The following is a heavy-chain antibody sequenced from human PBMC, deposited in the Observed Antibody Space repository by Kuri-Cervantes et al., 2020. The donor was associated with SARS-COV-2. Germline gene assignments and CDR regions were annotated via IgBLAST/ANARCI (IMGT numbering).Heavy chain of an antibody. V-gene: IGHV3-33*01. D-gene: IGHD3-16*01. Sequence: GESLKISCVASGFTFSNYDMHWVRQAPGKGLEWVAVIWYDGENEYYAGSVEGRFTISRDNSKNTVSLHMNSLRAEDTAMYYCARGAANYYYMDVWGKGTTVTVSS. J-gene: IGHJ6*03. CDR2: IWYDGENE. CDR3: ARGAANYYYMDV. CDR1: GFTFSNYD.